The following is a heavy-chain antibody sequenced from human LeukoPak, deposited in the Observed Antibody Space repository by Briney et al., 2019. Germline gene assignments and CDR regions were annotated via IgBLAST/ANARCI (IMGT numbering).Heavy chain of an antibody. CDR2: IASDGSST. J-gene: IGHJ4*02. Sequence: GGSLRLSCAASGFTFSSYWMNWVRQAPGKGLVWVSRIASDGSSTTYADSVKGRFSISRDNAENTLYLQMNSLRVEDTAVYYCARSTTPDYYDSSGYYYVIDYWGQGTLVTVSS. D-gene: IGHD3-22*01. CDR3: ARSTTPDYYDSSGYYYVIDY. V-gene: IGHV3-74*01. CDR1: GFTFSSYW.